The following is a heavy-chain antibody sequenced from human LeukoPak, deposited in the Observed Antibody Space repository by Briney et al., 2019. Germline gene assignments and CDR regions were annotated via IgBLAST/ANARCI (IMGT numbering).Heavy chain of an antibody. CDR2: ISSSGSTI. V-gene: IGHV3-48*03. D-gene: IGHD6-13*01. J-gene: IGHJ4*02. CDR1: GFTFSSYE. Sequence: GGSLRLSCAASGFTFSSYEMNWVRQAPGKGLEWVSYISSSGSTIYYADFVKGRFTISRDNAKNSLYLQMNSLRAEDTAVYYCARAISAAGSEDYWGQGTLVIVSS. CDR3: ARAISAAGSEDY.